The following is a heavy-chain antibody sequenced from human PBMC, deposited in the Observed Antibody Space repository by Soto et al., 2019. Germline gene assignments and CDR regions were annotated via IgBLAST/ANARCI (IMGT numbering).Heavy chain of an antibody. Sequence: QVRLVQSGAEVKKPGASVKVSCKASGYIFTNYYIHWVRQAPGQGLEWMAIINPNGGSTNCAQEFQGRITLTRDTSPSTVYIDLSSLTSEDTAVYYCARGLYSGDKWGQGTLVTVSS. V-gene: IGHV1-46*01. J-gene: IGHJ4*02. CDR1: GYIFTNYY. CDR3: ARGLYSGDK. CDR2: INPNGGST. D-gene: IGHD2-21*01.